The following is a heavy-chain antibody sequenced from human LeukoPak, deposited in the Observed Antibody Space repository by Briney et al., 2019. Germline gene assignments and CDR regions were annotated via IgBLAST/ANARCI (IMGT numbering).Heavy chain of an antibody. D-gene: IGHD5-24*01. V-gene: IGHV3-53*01. CDR2: IYSGGST. CDR3: ATRDVYNSFDY. CDR1: GFTFSSYG. J-gene: IGHJ4*02. Sequence: GGSLRLSCAASGFTFSSYGMSWVRQAPGKGLEWVSVIYSGGSTYYADSVKGRFTISRDNSKNTLYLQMNSLRAEDTAVYYCATRDVYNSFDYWGQGTLVTVSS.